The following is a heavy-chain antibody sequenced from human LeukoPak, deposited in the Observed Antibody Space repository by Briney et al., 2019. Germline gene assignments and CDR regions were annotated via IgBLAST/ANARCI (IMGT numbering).Heavy chain of an antibody. CDR2: ISSSSSTI. D-gene: IGHD5-12*01. CDR3: ARDSGYGIEGY. J-gene: IGHJ4*02. V-gene: IGHV3-48*02. Sequence: GGSLRLSCAASGFTFSSYRMNWVRQAPGKGLEWVSYISSSSSTIYYADSVKGRFTISRDNAKNSLYLQMNSLRDGDTAAYYCARDSGYGIEGYWGQGTLVTVSS. CDR1: GFTFSSYR.